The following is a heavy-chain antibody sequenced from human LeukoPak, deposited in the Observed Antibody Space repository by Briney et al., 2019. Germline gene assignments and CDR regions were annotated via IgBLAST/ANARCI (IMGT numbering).Heavy chain of an antibody. Sequence: SETLSLTCTVSGYSISSGYYWSWIRQPPGKGLEWIGYIYYSGSTNYNPSLKSRVTISVDTSKNQFSLKLSSVTAADTAVYYCARERDDYGEMGMDYWGQGTLVTVSS. D-gene: IGHD4-17*01. V-gene: IGHV4-61*01. CDR2: IYYSGST. CDR3: ARERDDYGEMGMDY. CDR1: GYSISSGYY. J-gene: IGHJ4*02.